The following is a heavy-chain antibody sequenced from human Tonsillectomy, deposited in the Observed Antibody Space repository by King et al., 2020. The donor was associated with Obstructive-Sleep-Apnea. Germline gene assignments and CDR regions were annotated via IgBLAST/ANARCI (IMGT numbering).Heavy chain of an antibody. CDR1: GGSISSSSYY. CDR3: ARGRRGGDYYFDY. Sequence: QLQESGPGLVKPSETLSLTCTVSGGSISSSSYYWGWIRQPPGKGLEWIGSIYYIGSTHYNPSLKSRVTISVDTSKNQFSLKLTSVTAADTAVYYCARGRRGGDYYFDYWGQGTLVTVSS. J-gene: IGHJ4*02. D-gene: IGHD2-21*01. V-gene: IGHV4-39*07. CDR2: IYYIGST.